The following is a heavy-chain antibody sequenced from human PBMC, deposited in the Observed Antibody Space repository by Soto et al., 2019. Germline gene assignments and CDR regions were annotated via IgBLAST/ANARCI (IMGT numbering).Heavy chain of an antibody. V-gene: IGHV3-30-3*01. CDR3: ARDPSITGTTGACDI. D-gene: IGHD1-7*01. J-gene: IGHJ3*02. Sequence: QVQLVESGGGVVQPGRSLRLSCAASGFTFSSYAMHWVRQAPGKGLEWVAVISYDGSNKYYADSVKGRFTISRDNSKNTLYLQMNSLRAEDTAVYYCARDPSITGTTGACDIWGQGTIVTVSS. CDR2: ISYDGSNK. CDR1: GFTFSSYA.